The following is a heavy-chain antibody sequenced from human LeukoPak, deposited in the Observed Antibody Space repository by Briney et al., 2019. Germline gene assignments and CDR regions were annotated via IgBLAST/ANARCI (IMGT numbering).Heavy chain of an antibody. Sequence: SETLSLTCAVSGGSFSRYYWSWIRQPPGKGLEWIGNIHYSGSTNYNPSLKSRVTISIDTSKNQFSLRLSSVTSVDTAVYYCARVSGATITTYYGMDVWGQGTTVTVS. CDR1: GGSFSRYY. CDR2: IHYSGST. J-gene: IGHJ6*02. D-gene: IGHD5-12*01. CDR3: ARVSGATITTYYGMDV. V-gene: IGHV4-59*01.